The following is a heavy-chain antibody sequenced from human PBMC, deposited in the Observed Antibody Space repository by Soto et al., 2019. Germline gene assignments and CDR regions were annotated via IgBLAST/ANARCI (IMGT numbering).Heavy chain of an antibody. CDR2: ISYDGSNK. J-gene: IGHJ4*02. CDR1: GFTFSSYA. V-gene: IGHV3-30-3*01. CDR3: ARDLMVRTYSSSRARY. Sequence: QVQLVESGGGVVQPGRSMRLSCAASGFTFSSYAMHWVRQAPGKGLEWVAVISYDGSNKYYADSVKGRFTISRDNSKNPLYLQMNSLRAEDTAVYYCARDLMVRTYSSSRARYWGQGTLVTVSS. D-gene: IGHD6-13*01.